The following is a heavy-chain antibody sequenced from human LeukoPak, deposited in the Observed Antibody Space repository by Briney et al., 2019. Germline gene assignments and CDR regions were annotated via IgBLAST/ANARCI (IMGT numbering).Heavy chain of an antibody. D-gene: IGHD1-14*01. Sequence: PGGSLRLSCAASGFTVITNDMTWVRQAPGKRLEWVSVLYSDGNTKYADSVQGRFIISRDNSKNTLYLEMNSLRPDDTAVYYCARGVEPLAANTLAYWGQGTLVTVSS. CDR1: GFTVITND. J-gene: IGHJ4*02. V-gene: IGHV3-53*01. CDR2: LYSDGNT. CDR3: ARGVEPLAANTLAY.